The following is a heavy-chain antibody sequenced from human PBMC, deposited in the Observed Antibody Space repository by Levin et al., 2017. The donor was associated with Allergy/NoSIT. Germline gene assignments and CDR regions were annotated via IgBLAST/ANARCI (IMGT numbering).Heavy chain of an antibody. V-gene: IGHV4-4*07. J-gene: IGHJ4*02. CDR1: GGSISGFY. Sequence: PSETLSLTCSVSGGSISGFYWTWIRQPAGKGPEWIGRIYPTGITNYNPSLKSRLTMSVDTSKNQFSLKLISVTAADTAVSYCARENRDSRGSSHYFDYWGQGTLVTVSA. CDR3: ARENRDSRGSSHYFDY. D-gene: IGHD3-22*01. CDR2: IYPTGIT.